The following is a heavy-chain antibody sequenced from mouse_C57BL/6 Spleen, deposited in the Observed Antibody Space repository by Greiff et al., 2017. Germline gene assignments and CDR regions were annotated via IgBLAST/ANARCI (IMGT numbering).Heavy chain of an antibody. CDR1: GYTFTSYW. Sequence: VQLQQPGAELVKPGASVKLSCKASGYTFTSYWMHWVKQRPGQGLEWIGMIHPNSGSTNYNEKFKSKATLTVDKSSSTAYMQLSSLTSEDSAVYYCASSYGYDEMDYWGQGTTLTVSS. CDR2: IHPNSGST. V-gene: IGHV1-64*01. D-gene: IGHD2-2*01. J-gene: IGHJ2*01. CDR3: ASSYGYDEMDY.